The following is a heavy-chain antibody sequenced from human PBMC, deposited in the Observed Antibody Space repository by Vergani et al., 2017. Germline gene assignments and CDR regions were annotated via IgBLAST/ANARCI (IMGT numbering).Heavy chain of an antibody. D-gene: IGHD3-16*01. V-gene: IGHV3-23*01. CDR1: GFTFDTYT. Sequence: EVQLLESGGGLVQPGGSRRLSCAGAGFTFDTYTMAYVRQAPGKGLEWVATISSGGGDIFYADSVKGRFTISRDNSKNTLFLQMKSLKDEDTAVYYCTTAWGLYYFLGKYFHYWGRGTLVSVSS. CDR2: ISSGGGDI. CDR3: TTAWGLYYFLGKYFHY. J-gene: IGHJ1*01.